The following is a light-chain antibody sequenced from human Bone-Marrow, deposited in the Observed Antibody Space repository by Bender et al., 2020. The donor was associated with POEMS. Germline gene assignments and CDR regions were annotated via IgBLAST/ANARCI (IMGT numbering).Light chain of an antibody. CDR2: KDS. J-gene: IGLJ3*02. V-gene: IGLV3-25*03. CDR3: QSAASSSAPWV. Sequence: SYKLTQPPSVSVSPGQTARITCSGDALPRQFAYWYQQKPGQAPVLVIYKDSERPSGIPERFAGSSSGTTVTLTISGVQAEDEADYYCQSAASSSAPWVFGGGTKLTVL. CDR1: ALPRQF.